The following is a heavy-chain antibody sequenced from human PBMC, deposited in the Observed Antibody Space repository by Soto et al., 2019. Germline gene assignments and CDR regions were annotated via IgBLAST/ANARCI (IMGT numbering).Heavy chain of an antibody. J-gene: IGHJ6*02. CDR2: ISGSGGST. CDR3: AKDPPRSSVTTKNYYYYGMDV. V-gene: IGHV3-23*01. Sequence: PGGSLSLSCAASGFTFSSYAMSWFRQAPGKGLEWVSAISGSGGSTYYADSVKGRFTISRDNSKNTLYLQMNSLRAEDTAVYYCAKDPPRSSVTTKNYYYYGMDVWGQGTTVTVSS. D-gene: IGHD4-17*01. CDR1: GFTFSSYA.